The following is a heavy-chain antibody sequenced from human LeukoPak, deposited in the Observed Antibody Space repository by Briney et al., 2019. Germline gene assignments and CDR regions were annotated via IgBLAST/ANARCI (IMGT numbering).Heavy chain of an antibody. CDR2: ISGSGGST. J-gene: IGHJ3*02. CDR1: GFTFSSYA. CDR3: AKDSSSWYRGNAFDI. V-gene: IGHV3-23*01. Sequence: PGGSLRLSCAASGFTFSSYAMSWVRQAPGKGLEWVSAISGSGGSTYYADSVKGRFTISRDNSKNTLYLQMNSLRAEDTAVYYCAKDSSSWYRGNAFDIWAKGQWSPSLQ. D-gene: IGHD6-13*01.